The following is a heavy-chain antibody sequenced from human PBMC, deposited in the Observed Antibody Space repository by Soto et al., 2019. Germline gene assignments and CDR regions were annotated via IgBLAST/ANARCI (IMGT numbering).Heavy chain of an antibody. CDR2: IYYSGST. D-gene: IGHD5-12*01. V-gene: IGHV4-31*03. CDR3: ARVLGYSGYGGLDYYYGMDV. CDR1: GGSISSGGYY. J-gene: IGHJ6*02. Sequence: SETLSLTCTVSGGSISSGGYYWSWIRQHPGKGLEWIGYIYYSGSTYYNPSLKSRVTISVDTSKNQFSLKLSSVTAADTAVYYCARVLGYSGYGGLDYYYGMDVWGQGTTVTVSS.